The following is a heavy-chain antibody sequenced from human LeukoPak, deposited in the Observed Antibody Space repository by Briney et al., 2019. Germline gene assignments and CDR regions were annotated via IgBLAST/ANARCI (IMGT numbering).Heavy chain of an antibody. CDR3: ARGRPQLDY. J-gene: IGHJ4*02. CDR1: GFIFSNYA. V-gene: IGHV3-30*02. Sequence: GGSLRLSCAASGFIFSNYAMQWVRQAPGMGLEWVAFIRYDGGNTYYADSVKGRFTISRDNSKNTLYLQINSLRAEDTAVYYCARGRPQLDYWGQGTLVTVSS. CDR2: IRYDGGNT.